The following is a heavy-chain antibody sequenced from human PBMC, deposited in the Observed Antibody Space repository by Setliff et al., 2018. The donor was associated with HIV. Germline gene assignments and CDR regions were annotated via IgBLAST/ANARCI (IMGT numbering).Heavy chain of an antibody. V-gene: IGHV1-69*06. CDR3: ARWREDRRDFDY. J-gene: IGHJ4*02. Sequence: SVKVSCKASGGTSSSFAISWVRQAPGQGLEWLGRIIPIFGTPNYAQKFQGRVTITADKSTSTAYMELSSLRSEDTAVYYCARWREDRRDFDYWAREPWSPSPQ. D-gene: IGHD3-22*01. CDR2: IIPIFGTP. CDR1: GGTSSSFA.